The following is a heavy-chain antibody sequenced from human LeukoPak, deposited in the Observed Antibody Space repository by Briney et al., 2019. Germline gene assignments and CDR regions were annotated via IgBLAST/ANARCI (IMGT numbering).Heavy chain of an antibody. CDR3: ARVHRRDGYNYVNY. CDR1: GGSFSGYY. Sequence: SETLSLTCAVYGGSFSGYYWSWIRQPPGKGLEWIGEINHSGSTNYNPSLKSRVTIPVDTSKNQFSLRLSSVTAADTAVYYCARVHRRDGYNYVNYWGQGTLVTVSS. J-gene: IGHJ4*02. CDR2: INHSGST. D-gene: IGHD5-24*01. V-gene: IGHV4-34*01.